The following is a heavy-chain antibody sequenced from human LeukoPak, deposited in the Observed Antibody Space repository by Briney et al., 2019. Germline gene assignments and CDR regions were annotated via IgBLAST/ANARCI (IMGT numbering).Heavy chain of an antibody. CDR2: IYTSGST. J-gene: IGHJ6*03. V-gene: IGHV4-61*09. CDR1: GGSISSGSYY. D-gene: IGHD5-18*01. Sequence: SETLSLTCTVSGGSISSGSYYWSWIRQPAGKGLEWIGHIYTSGSTNYNPSLKSRVTMSVDTSKNQFSLKLSSVTAADTAVYYCARDPGYSYGSSYYYYMDVWGKGTTVTISS. CDR3: ARDPGYSYGSSYYYYMDV.